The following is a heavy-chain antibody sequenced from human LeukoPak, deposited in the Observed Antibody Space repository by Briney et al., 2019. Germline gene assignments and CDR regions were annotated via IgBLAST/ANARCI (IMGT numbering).Heavy chain of an antibody. D-gene: IGHD2-2*01. V-gene: IGHV5-51*01. J-gene: IGHJ3*02. CDR2: IYPGDSDT. CDR1: GFSFTTYW. CDR3: ARRRFCSSTSCYEGAFDI. Sequence: GESLQISCKGSGFSFTTYWIAWVRQLPGKGLEWMGIIYPGDSDTRYSPSFQGQVTISVDKSISTAYLQWSSLKASDTAMYYCARRRFCSSTSCYEGAFDIWGQGTMVTVSS.